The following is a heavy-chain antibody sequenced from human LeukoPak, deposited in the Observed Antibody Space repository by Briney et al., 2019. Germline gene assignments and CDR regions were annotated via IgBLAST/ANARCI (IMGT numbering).Heavy chain of an antibody. CDR1: GFTFSSYA. Sequence: GGSLRLSCAASGFTFSSYAMSWVRQAPGKGLEWVSAISGSGGSTYYADSVKGRFTISRDNSKNTLYLQMNSLRAEDTAVYYCAKGPHRVEMATIDSYYFDYWGQGTLVTVSS. J-gene: IGHJ4*02. CDR2: ISGSGGST. V-gene: IGHV3-23*01. CDR3: AKGPHRVEMATIDSYYFDY. D-gene: IGHD5-24*01.